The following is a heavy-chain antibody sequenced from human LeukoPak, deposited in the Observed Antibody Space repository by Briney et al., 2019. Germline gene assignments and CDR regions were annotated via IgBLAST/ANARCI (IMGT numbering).Heavy chain of an antibody. CDR3: AREGADDSSGYYYGSLGAFDI. CDR1: GFTFSSYW. V-gene: IGHV3-7*01. CDR2: IKQDGSEK. Sequence: GGSLRLSCAASGFTFSSYWMSWVRQAPGKGREGVANIKQDGSEKYYVDSVKGRFTISRDNAKNSLYLQMNSLRAEDTAVYYCAREGADDSSGYYYGSLGAFDIWGQGTMVTVSS. J-gene: IGHJ3*02. D-gene: IGHD3-22*01.